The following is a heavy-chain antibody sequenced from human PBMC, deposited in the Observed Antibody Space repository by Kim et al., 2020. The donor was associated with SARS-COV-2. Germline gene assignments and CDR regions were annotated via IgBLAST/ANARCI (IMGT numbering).Heavy chain of an antibody. CDR2: ISSSGNT. CDR1: GGSLSNYQ. D-gene: IGHD4-17*01. J-gene: IGHJ3*02. V-gene: IGHV4-59*01. CDR3: ARDGTVNRLHLRTLDAFDI. Sequence: SETLSLTCAVSGGSLSNYQWSWVRQPPGKGLEWIGYISSSGNTNYNPSLESRVTISLDTSKKQFSLSLRSVTAADTAVYYCARDGTVNRLHLRTLDAFDIWGQGTMVTVSS.